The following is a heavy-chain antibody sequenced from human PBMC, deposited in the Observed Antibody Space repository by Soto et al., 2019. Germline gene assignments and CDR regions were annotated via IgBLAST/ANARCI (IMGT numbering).Heavy chain of an antibody. D-gene: IGHD3-10*01. J-gene: IGHJ4*02. CDR3: ARDGYDGSGSPYPAY. Sequence: PSETLSLPCPVSGGSISEYFWSWIRQSPGKGLEWIGYIYYLGSTDYNPSLKSRVTISVDTSKRQFSLRLTSVTAADTAVYYCARDGYDGSGSPYPAYWGPGTQVTVSS. V-gene: IGHV4-59*01. CDR2: IYYLGST. CDR1: GGSISEYF.